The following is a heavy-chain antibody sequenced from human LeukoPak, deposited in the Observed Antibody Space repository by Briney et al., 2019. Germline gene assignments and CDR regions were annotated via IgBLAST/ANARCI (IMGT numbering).Heavy chain of an antibody. CDR3: ARDIVVVPAARAEPADAFDI. J-gene: IGHJ3*02. D-gene: IGHD2-2*01. Sequence: GGSLRLSCAASGFTFSSYGMHWVRQAPGKGLEWVAFIRYDGSNKYYADSVKGRFTISRGNSKNTLYLQMNSLRAEDTAVYYCARDIVVVPAARAEPADAFDIWGQGTMVTVSS. V-gene: IGHV3-30*02. CDR1: GFTFSSYG. CDR2: IRYDGSNK.